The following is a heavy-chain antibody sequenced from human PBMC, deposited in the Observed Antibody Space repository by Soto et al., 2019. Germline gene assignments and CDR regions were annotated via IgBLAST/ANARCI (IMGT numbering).Heavy chain of an antibody. D-gene: IGHD5-18*01. CDR1: GGSISSSSYY. J-gene: IGHJ4*02. CDR2: IYYSGST. CDR3: ARHLYVDTAMARDY. Sequence: SETLSLTCTVSGGSISSSSYYWGWIRQPPGKGLEWIGSIYYSGSTYYNPSLKSRVTISVDTSKNQFSLKLSSVTAADTAVYYCARHLYVDTAMARDYWGQGTLVIVSS. V-gene: IGHV4-39*01.